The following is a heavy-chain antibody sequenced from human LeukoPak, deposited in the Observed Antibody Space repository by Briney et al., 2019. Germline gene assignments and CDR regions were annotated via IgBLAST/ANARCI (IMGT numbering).Heavy chain of an antibody. Sequence: ASVKVSCKASGYTFTGYYMHWVRQAPGQGLEWMGWINPNSGGTNYAQKFQGRVTMTRDTSISAAYVELSRLRSDDTAVYYCARDPRNGYYYYYYYMDVWGKGTTVTVSS. CDR2: INPNSGGT. V-gene: IGHV1-2*02. D-gene: IGHD4-11*01. CDR3: ARDPRNGYYYYYYYMDV. J-gene: IGHJ6*03. CDR1: GYTFTGYY.